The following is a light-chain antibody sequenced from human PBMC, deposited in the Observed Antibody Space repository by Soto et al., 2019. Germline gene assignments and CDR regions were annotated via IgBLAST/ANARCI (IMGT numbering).Light chain of an antibody. J-gene: IGLJ1*01. V-gene: IGLV2-11*01. CDR1: SSDVGGYNY. CDR3: CSYAGSYTSGV. Sequence: QSALTQPRSVSGSPGQSVTISCTGTSSDVGGYNYVSWYQQHPGKAPKLMIYDVNKRPSGVPDRFSGSKSGNTASLTISGRQAEDEADYYCCSYAGSYTSGVFGTGTKLTVL. CDR2: DVN.